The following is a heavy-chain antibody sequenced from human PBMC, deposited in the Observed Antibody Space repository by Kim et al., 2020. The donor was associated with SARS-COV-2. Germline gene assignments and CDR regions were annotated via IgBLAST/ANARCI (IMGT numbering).Heavy chain of an antibody. CDR1: GFTLRNYA. V-gene: IGHV3-23*01. CDR3: AKAPGNIAARWSFE. CDR2: ISGSGSKT. D-gene: IGHD6-6*01. J-gene: IGHJ4*02. Sequence: GGSLRLSCAASGFTLRNYAMSWVRQAPGTGLEWVSAISGSGSKTYYADSVKGRFTISRDTSKNTLYLQMNSLRVEDTAVYYCAKAPGNIAARWSFEWGQGTLVTVSS.